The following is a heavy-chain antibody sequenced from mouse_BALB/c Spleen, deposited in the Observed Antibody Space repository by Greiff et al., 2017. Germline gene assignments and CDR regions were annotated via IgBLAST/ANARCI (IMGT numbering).Heavy chain of an antibody. CDR1: GYTFSSYW. Sequence: VQLQESGAELMKPGASVKISCKATGYTFSSYWIEWVKQRPGHGLEWIGEILPGSGSTNYNEKFKGKATFTADTSSNTAYMQLSSLTSEDSAVYYCASMITTIAYWGQGTLVTVSA. V-gene: IGHV1-9*01. CDR2: ILPGSGST. D-gene: IGHD2-4*01. CDR3: ASMITTIAY. J-gene: IGHJ3*01.